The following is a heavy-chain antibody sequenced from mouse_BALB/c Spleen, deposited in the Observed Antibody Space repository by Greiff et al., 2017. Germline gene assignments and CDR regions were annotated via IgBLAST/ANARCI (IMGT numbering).Heavy chain of an antibody. V-gene: IGHV14-1*02. D-gene: IGHD2-3*01. CDR3: ARRYGLLRAMDY. Sequence: EVQLKESGAELVRPGALVKLSCKASGFNIKDYYMHWVKQRPEQGLEWIGWIDPENGNTIYDPKFQGKASITADTSSNTAYLQLSSLTSEDTAVYYCARRYGLLRAMDYWGQGTSVTVSS. CDR2: IDPENGNT. J-gene: IGHJ4*01. CDR1: GFNIKDYY.